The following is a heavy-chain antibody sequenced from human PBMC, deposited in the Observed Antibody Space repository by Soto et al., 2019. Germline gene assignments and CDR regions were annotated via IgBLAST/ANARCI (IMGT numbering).Heavy chain of an antibody. CDR3: AREVRGFDY. Sequence: GGSLRLSCAASGFTFSSNWMSWVRQAPGKGLEWVANIKQDGSEKYYVDSVKGRFTISRDNAKNSLYLQMNSLRAEDTAVYYCAREVRGFDYWGQGTLVTSPQ. J-gene: IGHJ4*02. CDR1: GFTFSSNW. CDR2: IKQDGSEK. D-gene: IGHD3-22*01. V-gene: IGHV3-7*05.